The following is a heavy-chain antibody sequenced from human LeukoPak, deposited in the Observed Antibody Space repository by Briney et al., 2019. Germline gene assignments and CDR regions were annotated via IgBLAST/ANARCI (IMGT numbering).Heavy chain of an antibody. J-gene: IGHJ2*01. CDR2: IYYSGST. CDR1: GGSISSSSYY. D-gene: IGHD6-19*01. Sequence: PSETLSLTCTVSGGSISSSSYYWGWIRQPPGKGLEWIGYIYYSGSTNYNPSLKSRVAISVDTSKNQFSLKLSSVTAADTAVYYCARVSKYSSGWYEVAGYFDLWDRGTLVTVSS. CDR3: ARVSKYSSGWYEVAGYFDL. V-gene: IGHV4-61*05.